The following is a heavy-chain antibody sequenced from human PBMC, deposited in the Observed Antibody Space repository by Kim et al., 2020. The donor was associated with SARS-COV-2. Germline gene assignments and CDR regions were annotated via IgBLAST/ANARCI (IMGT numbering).Heavy chain of an antibody. Sequence: GGSLRLSCAASGFTFSTYAMSWVRQAPGKGLEWVSAISGSGGVTYYADSVKGRFTISRDNSKSTLYLQMNSLRAEDTAVYYCAREPSSWEGWFAPWGQGTLVTVSS. CDR1: GFTFSTYA. D-gene: IGHD1-26*01. V-gene: IGHV3-23*01. CDR2: ISGSGGVT. CDR3: AREPSSWEGWFAP. J-gene: IGHJ5*02.